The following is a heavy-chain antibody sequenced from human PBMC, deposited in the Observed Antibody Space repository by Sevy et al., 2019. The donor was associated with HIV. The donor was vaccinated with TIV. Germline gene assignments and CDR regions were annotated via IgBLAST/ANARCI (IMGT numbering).Heavy chain of an antibody. CDR3: ARGGRRIDVYNRNDAFDI. J-gene: IGHJ3*02. Sequence: GGSLRLSCAASGFTFSSYEMNWVRQAPGKGLEWLSHISSSGSSMYYADSVKGRFTISRDNAKNSLYLQMNSPRAEDTAVYYCARGGRRIDVYNRNDAFDIWGPGTMVTVSS. V-gene: IGHV3-48*03. D-gene: IGHD1-20*01. CDR1: GFTFSSYE. CDR2: ISSSGSSM.